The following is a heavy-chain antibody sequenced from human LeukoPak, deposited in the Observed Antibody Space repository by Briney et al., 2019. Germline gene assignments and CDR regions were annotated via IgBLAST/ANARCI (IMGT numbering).Heavy chain of an antibody. CDR1: GYTFTSYG. CDR3: ARSLGYCSSTSCSALRDY. CDR2: ISAYNGNT. Sequence: ASVKVSCKASGYTFTSYGISWVRQAPGQGLEWMGWISAYNGNTNYAQKLQGRVTVTADTSTSTAYMELRSLRSDDTAVYYCARSLGYCSSTSCSALRDYWGQGTLVTVSS. V-gene: IGHV1-18*01. D-gene: IGHD2-2*01. J-gene: IGHJ4*02.